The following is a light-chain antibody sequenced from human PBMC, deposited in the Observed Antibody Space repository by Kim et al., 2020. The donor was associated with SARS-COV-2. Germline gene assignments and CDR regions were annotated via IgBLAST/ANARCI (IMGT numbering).Light chain of an antibody. V-gene: IGLV3-21*04. Sequence: AAGKTARITCGGNNIGSKSVNWYQRKPGQAPVLVIYYDSDRPSGIPERFSGSNSGNTATLTISRVEAGDEADYYCQVWDSSSDHPVFGGGTQLTVL. CDR1: NIGSKS. CDR2: YDS. CDR3: QVWDSSSDHPV. J-gene: IGLJ3*02.